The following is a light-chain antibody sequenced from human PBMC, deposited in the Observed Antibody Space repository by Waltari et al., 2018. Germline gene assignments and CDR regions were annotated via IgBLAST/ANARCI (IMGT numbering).Light chain of an antibody. Sequence: SALTQPPSASESPGQSVTIPCTGTTSHGGGFKYFSWYRQHPGKAPELIIHEVNKRPSRIPDRFSGSKSGNTASLTVSGLQAEDEADYYCSSYTGNNNLAFGTGTKVTVL. CDR1: TSHGGGFKY. CDR3: SSYTGNNNLA. CDR2: EVN. V-gene: IGLV2-8*01. J-gene: IGLJ1*01.